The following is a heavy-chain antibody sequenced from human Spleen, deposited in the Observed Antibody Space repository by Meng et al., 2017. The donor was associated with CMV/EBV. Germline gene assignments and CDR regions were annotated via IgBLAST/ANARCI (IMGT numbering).Heavy chain of an antibody. CDR2: IRSKAYGGTT. CDR1: GFTFGDYA. J-gene: IGHJ4*02. CDR3: TRVGSDGSYEALDY. Sequence: GGSLRLSCTASGFTFGDYAMSWVRQAPGKGLEWVGFIRSKAYGGTTEYAASVKGRFTISRDDSKSIAYLQMNSLKTEDTAVYYCTRVGSDGSYEALDYWGQGTLVTVSS. V-gene: IGHV3-49*04. D-gene: IGHD1-26*01.